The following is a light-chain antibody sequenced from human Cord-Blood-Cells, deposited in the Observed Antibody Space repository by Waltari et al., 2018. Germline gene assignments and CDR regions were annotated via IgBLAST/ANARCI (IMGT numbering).Light chain of an antibody. Sequence: DIQMTPSPSSLSASLGERVTITCRASQSISSYLNWYQQKPGKAPKLLIYAASSLQSGVPSRFSGSGSGTDFTLTISSLQPEDFATYYCQQSYSTLTFGGGTKVEIK. CDR1: QSISSY. CDR3: QQSYSTLT. J-gene: IGKJ4*01. CDR2: AAS. V-gene: IGKV1-39*01.